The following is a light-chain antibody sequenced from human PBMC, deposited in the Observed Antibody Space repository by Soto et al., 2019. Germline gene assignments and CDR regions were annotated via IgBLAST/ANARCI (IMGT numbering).Light chain of an antibody. J-gene: IGKJ5*01. Sequence: EIVMTQSPATLSVSPGERATLSCRASQSVSSNLAWYQQKPGQAPRLLIYDASSRATGIPGRFSGSGSGTDLTLTISSLEPEDFAVYYCQQRSNWPTITFGQGTRLEIK. V-gene: IGKV3-11*01. CDR1: QSVSSN. CDR2: DAS. CDR3: QQRSNWPTIT.